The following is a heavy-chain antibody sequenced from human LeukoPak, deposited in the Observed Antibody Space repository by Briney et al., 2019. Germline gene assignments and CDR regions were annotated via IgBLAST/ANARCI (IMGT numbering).Heavy chain of an antibody. D-gene: IGHD3-3*01. CDR3: AATYDFWSDYYGMDV. Sequence: SVKVSCKASGFTFTSSAMQWVRQARGQRLEWIGWIVVGSGNTNYAQKFQERVTITRDMSTSTAYMELSSLRSEDTAVYYCAATYDFWSDYYGMDVWGQGTTVTVSS. CDR1: GFTFTSSA. J-gene: IGHJ6*02. V-gene: IGHV1-58*02. CDR2: IVVGSGNT.